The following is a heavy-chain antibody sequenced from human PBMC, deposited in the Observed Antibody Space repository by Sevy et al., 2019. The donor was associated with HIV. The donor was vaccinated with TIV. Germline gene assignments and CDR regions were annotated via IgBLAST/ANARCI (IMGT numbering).Heavy chain of an antibody. Sequence: GGSLRLSCAASGFTFDDYTMHWVRQAPGKGLEWVSLISWDGGSTYYADSVKGRFTISRDNSKNSLYLQMNSLRTEDTALYYCAKEGGRAFDYWDQGTLVTVSS. CDR1: GFTFDDYT. J-gene: IGHJ4*02. CDR2: ISWDGGST. D-gene: IGHD3-16*01. V-gene: IGHV3-43*01. CDR3: AKEGGRAFDY.